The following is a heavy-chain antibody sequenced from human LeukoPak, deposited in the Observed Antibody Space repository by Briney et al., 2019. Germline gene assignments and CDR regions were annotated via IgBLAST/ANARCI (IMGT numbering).Heavy chain of an antibody. D-gene: IGHD4-17*01. CDR2: ISAYNGNT. V-gene: IGHV1-18*01. Sequence: GASVKVSCTASGYTFTSYGISWVRQAPGQGLEWMGWISAYNGNTNYAQKLQGRVTMTTDTSTSTAYMELRSLRSDDTAVYYCARGYMTTVTTYYYYGMDVWGQGTTVTVSS. J-gene: IGHJ6*02. CDR1: GYTFTSYG. CDR3: ARGYMTTVTTYYYYGMDV.